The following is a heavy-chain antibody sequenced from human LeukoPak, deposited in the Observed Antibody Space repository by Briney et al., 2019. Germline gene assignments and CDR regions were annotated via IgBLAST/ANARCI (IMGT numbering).Heavy chain of an antibody. CDR2: FSGNGGIT. CDR3: GKAGRYPNWFDR. CDR1: GFTFSSYA. V-gene: IGHV3-23*01. Sequence: GGPLRLPCAASGFTFSSYAMSWVRQSPGKGLEGVSAFSGNGGITYYAGSVKGRFTFSRANCKNTVYRQMNSLRVEDTAVYNFGKAGRYPNWFDRWGEGTLLTVP. J-gene: IGHJ5*02. D-gene: IGHD3-9*01.